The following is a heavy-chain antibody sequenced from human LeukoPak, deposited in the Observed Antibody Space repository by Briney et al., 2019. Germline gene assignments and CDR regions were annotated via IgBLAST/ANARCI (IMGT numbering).Heavy chain of an antibody. Sequence: GGSLRLSCATAGFTFSTFGIHWVRQAPGKGLEWVALIWYDGGNKYYADSVKGRFTISRDNSQNTLYLQMNSLRAEDTAVYYCARVNTNYYVPVNYGMDVWGQGTTVTVSS. CDR3: ARVNTNYYVPVNYGMDV. V-gene: IGHV3-33*01. CDR1: GFTFSTFG. CDR2: IWYDGGNK. D-gene: IGHD3-16*01. J-gene: IGHJ6*02.